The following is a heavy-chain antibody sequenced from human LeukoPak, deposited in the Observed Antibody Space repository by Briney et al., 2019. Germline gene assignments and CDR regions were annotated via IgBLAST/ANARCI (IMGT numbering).Heavy chain of an antibody. D-gene: IGHD1-14*01. CDR3: AKVSGGGLYYDGMDV. Sequence: GGSLRLSCEASGFTFGNYAMNWVRQAPGKGLEWVSTISGTGSSTYYADSAKGRFTISRDSSKNTLYLQMNSLRAEDTAVYYCAKVSGGGLYYDGMDVWGQGTTVTVSS. CDR1: GFTFGNYA. CDR2: ISGTGSST. J-gene: IGHJ6*02. V-gene: IGHV3-23*01.